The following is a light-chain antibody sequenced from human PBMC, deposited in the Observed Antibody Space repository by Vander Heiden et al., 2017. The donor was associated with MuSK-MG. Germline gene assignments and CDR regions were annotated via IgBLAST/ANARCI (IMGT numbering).Light chain of an antibody. J-gene: IGKJ3*01. CDR2: DAS. Sequence: EIVLTQSPATLSLSPGERATLSCRASQSVSSYLAWYQQKPGQAPRLLIYDASNRATGIPARFSGSGSGTDFTLTISSLEPDDFAVYYCQQPSNWPFFTFGHGTKVDIK. CDR1: QSVSSY. V-gene: IGKV3-11*01. CDR3: QQPSNWPFFT.